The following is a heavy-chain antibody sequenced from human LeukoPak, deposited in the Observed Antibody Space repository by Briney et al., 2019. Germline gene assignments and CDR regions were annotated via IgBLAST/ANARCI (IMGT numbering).Heavy chain of an antibody. J-gene: IGHJ3*02. CDR2: ISGSGGST. Sequence: GGSLRLSCAASGFTFSSYGMSWDRQAPGKGLEWVSAISGSGGSTYYADSVKGRFAISRAKSKNTLYLQMNSLRAEDTAVYYCAKDAPTYSGAFDIWGQGTMVTVSS. V-gene: IGHV3-23*01. CDR1: GFTFSSYG. CDR3: AKDAPTYSGAFDI. D-gene: IGHD2-21*01.